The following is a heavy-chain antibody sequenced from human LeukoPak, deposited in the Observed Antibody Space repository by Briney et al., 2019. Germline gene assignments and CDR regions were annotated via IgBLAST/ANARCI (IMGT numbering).Heavy chain of an antibody. CDR3: AVGYSSSWYTY. Sequence: KPSETLSLTCSVSGGSISSYYWSWIRQPPGKGLEWIGYIYYSGSTNHNPSLKSRVTISVDTSKNQVSLKLSSVTAADTAVYYCAVGYSSSWYTYWGQGTLVTVSS. V-gene: IGHV4-59*08. J-gene: IGHJ4*02. D-gene: IGHD6-13*01. CDR2: IYYSGST. CDR1: GGSISSYY.